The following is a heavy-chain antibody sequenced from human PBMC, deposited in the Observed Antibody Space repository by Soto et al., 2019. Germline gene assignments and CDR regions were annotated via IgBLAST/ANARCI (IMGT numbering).Heavy chain of an antibody. J-gene: IGHJ4*02. V-gene: IGHV5-51*01. CDR1: GYDFSTHW. CDR2: IYPSDSDT. Sequence: PGESLKISCKASGYDFSTHWIGWVRHMPGKGLQWMAIIYPSDSDTKYSPSFQGHVTISVDKSISTAYLQWSGLQASDSAKYYCARPFTAAGFWDYFDYWGPGTLVTVSS. D-gene: IGHD3-16*01. CDR3: ARPFTAAGFWDYFDY.